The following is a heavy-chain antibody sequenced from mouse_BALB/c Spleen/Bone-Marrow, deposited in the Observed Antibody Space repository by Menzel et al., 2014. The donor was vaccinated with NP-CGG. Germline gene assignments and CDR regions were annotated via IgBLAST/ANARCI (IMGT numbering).Heavy chain of an antibody. D-gene: IGHD2-1*01. CDR3: ARVYYGNLDY. J-gene: IGHJ2*01. Sequence: VQLQQSGAELVRPGSSVKISCEASGYTFTNFWMNGVKQRPGQGLEWIGQIHPGDGDTNNNGKFKGKATLTTDKSSSTAYMQLSSLSSEDSAVYFCARVYYGNLDYWGQGTTLTVSS. CDR1: GYTFTNFW. V-gene: IGHV1-80*01. CDR2: IHPGDGDT.